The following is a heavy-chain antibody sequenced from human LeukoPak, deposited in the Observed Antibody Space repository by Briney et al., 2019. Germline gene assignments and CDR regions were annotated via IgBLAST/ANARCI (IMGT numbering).Heavy chain of an antibody. CDR3: ARAGVALYWYFDL. Sequence: TSETLSLTCTVSGGSISGYYWSWIRQPPGKGLEWVGYISYSGSTNYNPSLKSRVTISVDTSKNQFSLKLSSVTAADTAIYCCARAGVALYWYFDLWGRGTLVTVSS. J-gene: IGHJ2*01. CDR2: ISYSGST. V-gene: IGHV4-59*01. D-gene: IGHD7-27*01. CDR1: GGSISGYY.